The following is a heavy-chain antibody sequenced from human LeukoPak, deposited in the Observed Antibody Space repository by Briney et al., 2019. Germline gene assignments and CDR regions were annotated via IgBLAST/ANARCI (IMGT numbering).Heavy chain of an antibody. J-gene: IGHJ6*03. D-gene: IGHD3-10*01. Sequence: PGGSLRLSCAASGFTFSSYEMNWVRQAPGKGLEWVSYISGTGSTKYYADSVKGRFTISRDNAKHSLYLQMNSLRAEDTAVYYCARVRKDIQSMVRGQDYYYYYMDVWGKGTTVTISS. CDR3: ARVRKDIQSMVRGQDYYYYYMDV. V-gene: IGHV3-48*03. CDR1: GFTFSSYE. CDR2: ISGTGSTK.